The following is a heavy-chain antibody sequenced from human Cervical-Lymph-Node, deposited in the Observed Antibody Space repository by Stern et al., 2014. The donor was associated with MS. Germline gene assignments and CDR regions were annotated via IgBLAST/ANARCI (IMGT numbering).Heavy chain of an antibody. Sequence: EVQLEESGGGLVQPGGSLRLSCVASGFTFSSYTMNWVRQAPGKGLEWVSYITSTSSTRNYADSVKGRFTISRDNAKNSLYLQMNSLRDEDTAVYYCARVHLGELSPLDYWGQGTLVTVSS. V-gene: IGHV3-48*02. J-gene: IGHJ4*02. CDR1: GFTFSSYT. CDR3: ARVHLGELSPLDY. D-gene: IGHD3-16*02. CDR2: ITSTSSTR.